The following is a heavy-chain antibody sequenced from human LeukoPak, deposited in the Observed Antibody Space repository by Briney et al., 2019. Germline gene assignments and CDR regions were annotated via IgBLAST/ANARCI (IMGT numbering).Heavy chain of an antibody. V-gene: IGHV4-34*01. J-gene: IGHJ4*02. D-gene: IGHD4-17*01. CDR2: INHSGST. CDR3: ARSRPDDYGGFDY. CDR1: GGSFRDYH. Sequence: TSETLSLTCAVYGGSFRDYHWSWIRQPPGKGLEWIGEINHSGSTNYNPSLKSRVTISVDTSKNQFSLKLSSVTAADTAVYYCARSRPDDYGGFDYWGQGTLVTVSS.